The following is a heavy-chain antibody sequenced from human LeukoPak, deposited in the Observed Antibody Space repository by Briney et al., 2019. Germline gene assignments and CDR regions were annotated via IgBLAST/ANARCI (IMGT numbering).Heavy chain of an antibody. CDR1: RFTLISYT. D-gene: IGHD3-10*01. CDR3: VKLRGIQHYNYHRDV. J-gene: IGHJ6*03. V-gene: IGHV3-23*01. Sequence: GGSLRLSCAASRFTLISYTMSWVRQAPGKGLEWVSGLSGSGGNTYYADLVKGRFTISRDNYKNTLSLQMNSLRDEDAAGYYCVKLRGIQHYNYHRDVWAKGTTVSLSS. CDR2: LSGSGGNT.